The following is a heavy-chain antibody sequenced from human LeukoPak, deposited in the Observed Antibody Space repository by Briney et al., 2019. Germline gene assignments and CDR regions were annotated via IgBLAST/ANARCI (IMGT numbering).Heavy chain of an antibody. V-gene: IGHV4-31*03. CDR1: GGSISSGGYY. J-gene: IGHJ5*02. CDR3: ARESSGDPNWFDP. CDR2: IYYSGST. D-gene: IGHD3-10*01. Sequence: SETLSLTCTVSGGSISSGGYYWSWIRQHPGKGLEWIGYIYYSGSTYYNPSLKSRVTISVDTSKNQLSLKLSSVTAADTAVYYCARESSGDPNWFDPWGQGTLVTVSS.